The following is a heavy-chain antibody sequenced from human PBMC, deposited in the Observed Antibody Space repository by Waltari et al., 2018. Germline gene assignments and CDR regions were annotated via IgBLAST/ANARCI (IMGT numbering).Heavy chain of an antibody. CDR3: TRKPLGGNPDY. CDR2: IRSKAYGGTT. J-gene: IGHJ4*02. CDR1: GFTFGDYA. V-gene: IGHV3-49*04. Sequence: EVQLVESGGGLVQPGRSLRLSCTASGFTFGDYAMSWVRQAPGKGLEWVGFIRSKAYGGTTEYAASVKGRFTISRDDSKSIAYLQMNSLKTEDTAVYYCTRKPLGGNPDYWGQGTLVTVSS. D-gene: IGHD2-15*01.